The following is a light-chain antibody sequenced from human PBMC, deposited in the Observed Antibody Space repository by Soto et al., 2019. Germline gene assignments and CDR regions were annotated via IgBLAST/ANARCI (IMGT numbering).Light chain of an antibody. J-gene: IGKJ1*01. CDR2: AAS. CDR1: QSISSY. Sequence: DIQMTQSPSSLSASIGDRDTITCRASQSISSYLNWYQQKPGKAPKVLIYAASSLQSGVPSRFSGSGSGTDFSLTISSLQPEDFATYYCQQSYSSPRTFGQGSMVGIK. CDR3: QQSYSSPRT. V-gene: IGKV1-39*01.